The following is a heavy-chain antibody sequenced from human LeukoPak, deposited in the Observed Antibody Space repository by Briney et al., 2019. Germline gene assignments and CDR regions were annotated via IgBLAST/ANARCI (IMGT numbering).Heavy chain of an antibody. V-gene: IGHV3-21*01. CDR1: GFTFSSYG. CDR3: ARESGTAQTYTYYFDY. CDR2: ISSSSSYI. J-gene: IGHJ4*02. D-gene: IGHD3-16*01. Sequence: PGGSLRLSCAASGFTFSSYGMNWVRQAPGKGLEWVSSISSSSSYIYYADSVKGRFTISRDNAKNSLYLQMNSLRAEDTAVYYCARESGTAQTYTYYFDYWGQGTLVTVSS.